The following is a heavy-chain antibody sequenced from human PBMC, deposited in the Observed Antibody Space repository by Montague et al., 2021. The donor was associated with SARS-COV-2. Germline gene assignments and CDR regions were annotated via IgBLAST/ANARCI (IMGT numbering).Heavy chain of an antibody. CDR3: ARGPSDTYYYNGMDV. CDR2: IDWDGDK. Sequence: PALVKPTQTLTLTRTFSGFSHSTSGMCVTWIRQPPGKALEWLARIDWDGDKYYNTSLKSRLTISKDTSKNLVVLTMTNMDPVDTATYYCARGPSDTYYYNGMDVWGRGTTVTVSS. J-gene: IGHJ6*02. V-gene: IGHV2-70*11. CDR1: GFSHSTSGMC.